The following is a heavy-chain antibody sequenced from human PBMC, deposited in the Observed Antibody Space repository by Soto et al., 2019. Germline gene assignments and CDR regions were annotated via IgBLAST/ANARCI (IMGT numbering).Heavy chain of an antibody. CDR1: GFTVSSNY. CDR3: VRDLGAAGTYYYYYGMDV. CDR2: IYSGGST. Sequence: EVQLVESGGGLVQPGGSLRLSCAASGFTVSSNYMSWVRQAPGKGLEWVSVIYSGGSTYYADSVKGRFTISRDNSKNTLYLQMNSLRAEDTAVYYCVRDLGAAGTYYYYYGMDVWGQGTTVTVSS. J-gene: IGHJ6*02. D-gene: IGHD6-13*01. V-gene: IGHV3-66*01.